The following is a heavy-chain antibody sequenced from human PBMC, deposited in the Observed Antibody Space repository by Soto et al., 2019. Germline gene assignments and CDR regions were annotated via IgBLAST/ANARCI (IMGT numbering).Heavy chain of an antibody. D-gene: IGHD2-15*01. J-gene: IGHJ6*02. CDR2: IIPIFGTA. CDR1: GGTFSSYA. V-gene: IGHV1-69*13. Sequence: GASVKVSCKASGGTFSSYAISWVRQAPGQGLEWMGGIIPIFGTANYAQKFQGRVTITADESTSTAYMELSSLRSEETAVYYCAYCTSGVSCYSMFYYYGMDVWGQGTTVTVSS. CDR3: AYCTSGVSCYSMFYYYGMDV.